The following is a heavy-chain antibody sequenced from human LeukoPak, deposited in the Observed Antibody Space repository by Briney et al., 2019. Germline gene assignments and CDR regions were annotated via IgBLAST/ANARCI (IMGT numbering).Heavy chain of an antibody. J-gene: IGHJ3*02. D-gene: IGHD3-22*01. CDR2: IRSKAKSYAT. Sequence: GGFLRLSCAASGFTFSDSAVHWVRQASGKGLEWVGRIRSKAKSYATAYAASVKGRFTISRDDSETTAYLQMNSLKTEDTAVYYCTLYYDGSGYYGAFDSWGQGTMVTVSS. CDR3: TLYYDGSGYYGAFDS. V-gene: IGHV3-73*01. CDR1: GFTFSDSA.